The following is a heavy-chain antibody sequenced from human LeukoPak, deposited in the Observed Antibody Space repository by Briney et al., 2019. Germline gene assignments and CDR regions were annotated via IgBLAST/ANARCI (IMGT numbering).Heavy chain of an antibody. V-gene: IGHV4-59*12. CDR3: ARGQAMVDRSNFDY. CDR1: GGSISSYY. J-gene: IGHJ4*02. CDR2: IYYSGST. Sequence: SETLSLTCTVSGGSISSYYWSWIRQPPGKGLEWIGYIYYSGSTNYNPSLKSRVTISVDTSKNQFSLKLSSVTAADTAVYYCARGQAMVDRSNFDYWGQGTLVTVSS. D-gene: IGHD5-18*01.